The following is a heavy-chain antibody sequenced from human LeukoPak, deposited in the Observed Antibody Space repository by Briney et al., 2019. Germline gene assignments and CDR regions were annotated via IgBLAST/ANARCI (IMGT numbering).Heavy chain of an antibody. CDR2: ISSSGSTI. CDR1: GFTFSSYE. V-gene: IGHV3-48*03. CDR3: ARTRRITMVRGAPH. Sequence: GGSLRLSRAASGFTFSSYEMNWVRQAPGKGLEWVSYISSSGSTIYYADSVKGRFTISRDNAKNSLYLQMNSLRAEDTAVYYCARTRRITMVRGAPHWGQGTLVTVSS. D-gene: IGHD3-10*01. J-gene: IGHJ4*02.